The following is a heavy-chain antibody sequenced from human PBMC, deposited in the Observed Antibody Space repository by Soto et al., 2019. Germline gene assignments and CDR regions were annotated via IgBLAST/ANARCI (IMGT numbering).Heavy chain of an antibody. V-gene: IGHV1-18*01. J-gene: IGHJ4*02. CDR1: GYTFTSYG. CDR2: ISAYNGNT. CDR3: ARTLKEVAAQVLHLDF. D-gene: IGHD2-15*01. Sequence: ASVKVSCKASGYTFTSYGISWVRQAPGQGLEWMGWISAYNGNTNYAQKLQGRVTMTTDTSTSTAYMELRSLRSDDTAVYYCARTLKEVAAQVLHLDFWGQGTLVTVSS.